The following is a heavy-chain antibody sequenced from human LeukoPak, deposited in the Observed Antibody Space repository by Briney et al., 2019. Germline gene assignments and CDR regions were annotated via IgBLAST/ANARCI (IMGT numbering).Heavy chain of an antibody. CDR1: GVPFSGYY. CDR2: INHSGST. V-gene: IGHV4-34*01. CDR3: AREIYTAMVRRRRGPFDY. D-gene: IGHD5-18*01. J-gene: IGHJ4*02. Sequence: SETLSLTCAVYGVPFSGYYWSWIRQPPGKGLGWFGEINHSGSTNYNPSLKSRVTISVDTSKNQFSLKLSSVTAADTAVYYCAREIYTAMVRRRRGPFDYWGQGTLVTVSS.